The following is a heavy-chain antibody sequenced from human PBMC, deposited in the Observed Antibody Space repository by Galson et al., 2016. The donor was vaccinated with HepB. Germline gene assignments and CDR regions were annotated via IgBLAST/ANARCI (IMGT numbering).Heavy chain of an antibody. V-gene: IGHV3-11*01. D-gene: IGHD3-16*02. CDR1: GFAFSEYY. J-gene: IGHJ4*02. CDR2: IHSSGSSM. CDR3: ARHFAGFIEDDY. Sequence: SLRLSCAASGFAFSEYYMSWIRQAPGKGLEWVSYIHSSGSSMYYADSVKGRFTISRDNAKNPLYLQMNSLRADDTAVYYCARHFAGFIEDDYWGQGTLVTVSS.